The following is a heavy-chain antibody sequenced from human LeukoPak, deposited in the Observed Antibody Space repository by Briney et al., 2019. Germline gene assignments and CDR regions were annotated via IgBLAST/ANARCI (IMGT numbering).Heavy chain of an antibody. CDR2: IYYSGST. CDR3: ARDYYDSSGYYVNDY. CDR1: GGSISSYY. D-gene: IGHD3-22*01. J-gene: IGHJ4*02. Sequence: SKTLSLTCTVSGGSISSYYWSWIRQPPGKGLEWIGYIYYSGSTNYNPSLKSRVTISVDTSKNQFSLKLSSVTAADTAVYYCARDYYDSSGYYVNDYWGQGTLVTVSS. V-gene: IGHV4-59*01.